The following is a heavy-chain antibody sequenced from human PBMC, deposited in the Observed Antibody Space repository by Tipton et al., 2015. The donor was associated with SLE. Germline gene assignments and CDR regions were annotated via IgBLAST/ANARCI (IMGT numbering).Heavy chain of an antibody. CDR1: GYSFTNSW. Sequence: QSGPEVKKPGEALQISCKTSGYSFTNSWIAWFRHMPGKGLECMGMIDPTDSDTTNNPSFQGHVSMSVDRSTTTAYLQWRSLKASAAAKYFCARRWVPTGADYWGQGSLGSVS. CDR2: IDPTDSDT. D-gene: IGHD3-9*01. V-gene: IGHV5-51*03. J-gene: IGHJ4*02. CDR3: ARRWVPTGADY.